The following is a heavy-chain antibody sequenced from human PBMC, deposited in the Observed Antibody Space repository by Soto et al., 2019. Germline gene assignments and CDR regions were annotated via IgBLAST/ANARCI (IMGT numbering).Heavy chain of an antibody. D-gene: IGHD1-26*01. CDR2: ITSTPSDI. V-gene: IGHV3-21*01. CDR3: ARPYSGSYSFDY. Sequence: GGSLRLSCAASGFPFSSYNMNWVRQAPGKGLEWVSSITSTPSDIYYADSVKGRFTISRDNAKNSLYVHMTSLRAEDTAVYYCARPYSGSYSFDYWGQGTLVTVSS. J-gene: IGHJ4*02. CDR1: GFPFSSYN.